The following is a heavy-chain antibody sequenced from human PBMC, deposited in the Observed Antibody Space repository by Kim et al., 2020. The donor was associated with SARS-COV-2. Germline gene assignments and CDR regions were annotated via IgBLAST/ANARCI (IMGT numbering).Heavy chain of an antibody. CDR3: ARAASFGTWDY. V-gene: IGHV4-59*01. D-gene: IGHD3-3*01. CDR2: IYYSGST. J-gene: IGHJ4*02. Sequence: SETLSLTCTVSGGSISSYYWSWIRQPPGKGLEWIGYIYYSGSTNYNPSLKSRVTISVDTSKNQFSLKLSSVTAADTAVYYCARAASFGTWDYWGQGTLVTVSS. CDR1: GGSISSYY.